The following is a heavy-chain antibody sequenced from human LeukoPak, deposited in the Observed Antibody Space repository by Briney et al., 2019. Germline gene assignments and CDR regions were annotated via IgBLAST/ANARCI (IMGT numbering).Heavy chain of an antibody. CDR2: IKSKTDGGTT. J-gene: IGHJ4*02. Sequence: PGGSLRLSCAASGFTFSSYAMSWVRQAPGKGLEWVGRIKSKTDGGTTDYAAPVKGRFTISRDDSKNTLYLQMNSLKTEDTAVYYCTTEYGVVPAARRYWGQGTLVTVSS. CDR1: GFTFSSYA. D-gene: IGHD2-2*01. V-gene: IGHV3-15*01. CDR3: TTEYGVVPAARRY.